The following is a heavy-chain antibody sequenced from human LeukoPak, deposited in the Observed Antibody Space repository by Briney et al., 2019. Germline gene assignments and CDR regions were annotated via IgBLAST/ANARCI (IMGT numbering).Heavy chain of an antibody. Sequence: VASVKVSCTASGYTFTTYYIHWVRQAPGQGLEWMGIINPSGGSTNYAQKFQGRVTMTRDTSTSTVYMELSSLRSEDTALYYYARLGYGDRGYWGQGTLVTVSS. CDR2: INPSGGST. CDR1: GYTFTTYY. D-gene: IGHD4/OR15-4a*01. J-gene: IGHJ4*02. CDR3: ARLGYGDRGY. V-gene: IGHV1-46*01.